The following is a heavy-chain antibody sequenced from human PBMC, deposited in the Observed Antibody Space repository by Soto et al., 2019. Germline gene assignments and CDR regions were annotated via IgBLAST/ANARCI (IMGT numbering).Heavy chain of an antibody. V-gene: IGHV1-69*12. Sequence: QVQLVQSGAEVKKPGSSVKVSCKASGGTFSSYAISGVRQAPGQGLEWMGGIIPIFGTANCAQKFQGRATIPADESTSTAYVELSSLRSEDTAVYYCARHVPAAGYYYGMDVWGQGTTVTVSS. D-gene: IGHD2-2*01. CDR3: ARHVPAAGYYYGMDV. CDR1: GGTFSSYA. CDR2: IIPIFGTA. J-gene: IGHJ6*02.